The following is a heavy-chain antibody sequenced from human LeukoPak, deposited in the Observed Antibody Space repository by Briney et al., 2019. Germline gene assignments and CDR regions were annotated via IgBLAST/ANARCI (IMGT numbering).Heavy chain of an antibody. CDR3: ARPSRGVIPYY. Sequence: GGSLRLSCAASGFTFSSYEMNWVRQAPGKGLEWVSYISSSGSTIYYADSVRGRFTISRDNAKNSLYLQMNSLRAAYTAVYYCARPSRGVIPYYWGQGTLVTVSS. D-gene: IGHD3-10*01. V-gene: IGHV3-48*03. CDR2: ISSSGSTI. CDR1: GFTFSSYE. J-gene: IGHJ4*02.